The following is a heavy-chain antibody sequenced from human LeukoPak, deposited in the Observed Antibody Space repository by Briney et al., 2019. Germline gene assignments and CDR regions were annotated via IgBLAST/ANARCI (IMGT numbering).Heavy chain of an antibody. CDR2: IRNSGVNT. Sequence: GGSLRLSCAVSGFTFSSYAMSWVRQAPGKGLEWVSGIRNSGVNTYYTDSVKGRFTISRDNPKNTLYLQMNSLRAEDTAIYYCARAYNSGWYGDFDYWGQGILVTVSS. V-gene: IGHV3-23*01. D-gene: IGHD6-19*01. J-gene: IGHJ4*02. CDR3: ARAYNSGWYGDFDY. CDR1: GFTFSSYA.